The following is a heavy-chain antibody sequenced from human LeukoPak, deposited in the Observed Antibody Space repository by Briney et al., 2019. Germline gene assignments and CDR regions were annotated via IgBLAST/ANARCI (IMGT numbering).Heavy chain of an antibody. CDR1: GFTFSSYW. CDR2: IKHDGSEK. Sequence: GGSLRLSCAASGFTFSSYWMSWVRQAPGKGLEWVANIKHDGSEKYYVDSVKGRLTISRDNANNSLYLQMNSLRAEDTAVYYCARGILTGLDYFDYWGQGTLVTVSS. D-gene: IGHD3-9*01. V-gene: IGHV3-7*01. J-gene: IGHJ4*02. CDR3: ARGILTGLDYFDY.